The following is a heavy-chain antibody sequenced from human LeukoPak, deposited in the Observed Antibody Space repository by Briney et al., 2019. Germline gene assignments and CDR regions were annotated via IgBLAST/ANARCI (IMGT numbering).Heavy chain of an antibody. J-gene: IGHJ4*02. CDR3: ARGGYCSSTSCYPLDY. CDR1: GGTFSSYA. CDR2: IIPIFGTA. Sequence: SVKVSCKASGGTFSSYAISWVRQAPGQGLEWMGGIIPIFGTANYAQKFQGRVTITADESTSTAYMELSSLRSEDTAVYYCARGGYCSSTSCYPLDYWGQGTLVTVSP. V-gene: IGHV1-69*13. D-gene: IGHD2-2*01.